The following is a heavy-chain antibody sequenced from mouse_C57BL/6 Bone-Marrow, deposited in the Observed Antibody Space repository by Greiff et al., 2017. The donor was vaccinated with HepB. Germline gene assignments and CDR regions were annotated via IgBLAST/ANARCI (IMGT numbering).Heavy chain of an antibody. D-gene: IGHD2-14*01. V-gene: IGHV1-26*01. CDR1: GYTFTDYY. CDR2: INPNNGGT. Sequence: EVKLMESGPELVKPGASVKISCKASGYTFTDYYMNWVKQSHGKSLEWIGDINPNNGGTSYNQKFKGKATLTVDKSSSTAYMELRSLTSEDSAVYYCARSGGYRGAMDYWGQGTSVTVSS. CDR3: ARSGGYRGAMDY. J-gene: IGHJ4*01.